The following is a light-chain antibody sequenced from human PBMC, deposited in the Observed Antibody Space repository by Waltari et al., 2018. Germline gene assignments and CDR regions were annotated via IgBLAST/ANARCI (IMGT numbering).Light chain of an antibody. CDR2: HTS. Sequence: LVLTQSPGTLSLSPGERATLPCRANQSVSIYLAWYQQKPGQAPRPLIYHTSTRATGIPDRFSGSGSGTDFSLTISGLEPEDFAVYYCQHYKSLPVSFGQGTRVEIK. V-gene: IGKV3-20*01. CDR3: QHYKSLPVS. CDR1: QSVSIY. J-gene: IGKJ1*01.